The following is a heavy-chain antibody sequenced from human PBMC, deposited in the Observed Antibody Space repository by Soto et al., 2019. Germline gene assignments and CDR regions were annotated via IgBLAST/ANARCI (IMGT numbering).Heavy chain of an antibody. CDR2: IYFSGST. CDR3: ARVGAISALYYFDY. J-gene: IGHJ4*02. Sequence: QLQLQESGPGLVKPSETLSLTCTVSGGSISSDIYYWGWIRQPPGKGLEWIGSIYFSGSTYYNPSLKSRVTTSIDTSKNHFPLKLNSVTAADTAVYYCARVGAISALYYFDYWGQGTQVTVSS. V-gene: IGHV4-39*02. D-gene: IGHD3-10*01. CDR1: GGSISSDIYY.